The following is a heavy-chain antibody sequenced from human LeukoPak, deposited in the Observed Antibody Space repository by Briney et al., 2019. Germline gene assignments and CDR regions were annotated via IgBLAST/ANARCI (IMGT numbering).Heavy chain of an antibody. CDR2: ISPDNGDT. J-gene: IGHJ5*02. V-gene: IGHV1-18*01. CDR1: GYTFTSYG. Sequence: ASVKVSCKASGYTFTSYGISWVRQAPGQGLEWMGWISPDNGDTNYAQKFQGRDTMTTDTSTRTAYMELRSLRSDDTAVYYCARDRGIAAADTFDPWGQGTLVIVSS. D-gene: IGHD6-13*01. CDR3: ARDRGIAAADTFDP.